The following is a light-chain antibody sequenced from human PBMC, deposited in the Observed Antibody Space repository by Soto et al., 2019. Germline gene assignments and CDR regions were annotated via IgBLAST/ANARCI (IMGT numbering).Light chain of an antibody. J-gene: IGLJ1*01. CDR2: DVA. CDR3: CSYAGGCTYL. V-gene: IGLV2-11*01. CDR1: SSNIGGYNY. Sequence: QSVLTQPASVSGSPGQSITISCSGTSSNIGGYNYVSWYQQHPGRPPKLMIYDVARWPSGVPDRFSGSKSGNTASLTISGLQAEDEADYFCCSYAGGCTYLFGTGTKVTVL.